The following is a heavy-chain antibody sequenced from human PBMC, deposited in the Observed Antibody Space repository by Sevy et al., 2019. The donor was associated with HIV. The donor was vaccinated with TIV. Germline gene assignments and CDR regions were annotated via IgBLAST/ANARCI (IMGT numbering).Heavy chain of an antibody. V-gene: IGHV3-48*02. CDR3: ARHVTNVVQRISTRAFDI. CDR1: GFSFSIYW. D-gene: IGHD2-21*01. Sequence: GGSLRLSCAASGFSFSIYWMTWVRQAPGKGLEWISYISSSSRTIYNADSVKGRFTISRDNAKNSLYLQMNSLRDEVTAVYYCARHVTNVVQRISTRAFDIWGQGTMVTVSS. CDR2: ISSSSRTI. J-gene: IGHJ3*02.